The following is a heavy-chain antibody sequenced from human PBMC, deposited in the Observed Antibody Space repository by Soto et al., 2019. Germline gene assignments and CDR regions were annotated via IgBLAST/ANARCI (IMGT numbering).Heavy chain of an antibody. D-gene: IGHD1-20*01. Sequence: SETLSLTCAVSGGSISSGGYSWSWIRQPPGKGLEWIGYIYHSGSTYYNPSLKSRVTISVDRSKNQFSLKLSSVTAADTAVYYCARSRSHRISWFDPWGQGTLVTVSS. CDR1: GGSISSGGYS. CDR2: IYHSGST. V-gene: IGHV4-30-2*01. J-gene: IGHJ5*02. CDR3: ARSRSHRISWFDP.